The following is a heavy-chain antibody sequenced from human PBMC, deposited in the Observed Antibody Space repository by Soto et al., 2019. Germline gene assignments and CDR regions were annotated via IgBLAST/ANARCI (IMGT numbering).Heavy chain of an antibody. Sequence: VGSLRLSCAASGFTFSSYAMSWVRQAPGKGLEWVSAISGSGGSTYYADSVKGRFTISRDNSKNTLYLQMNSLRAEDTAVYYCAKVGGRITIFGVVIKPASYWGQGTLVTVSS. J-gene: IGHJ4*02. V-gene: IGHV3-23*01. CDR3: AKVGGRITIFGVVIKPASY. CDR2: ISGSGGST. CDR1: GFTFSSYA. D-gene: IGHD3-3*01.